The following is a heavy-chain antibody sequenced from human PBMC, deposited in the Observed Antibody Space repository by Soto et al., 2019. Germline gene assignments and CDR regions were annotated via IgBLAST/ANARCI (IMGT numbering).Heavy chain of an antibody. D-gene: IGHD6-19*01. V-gene: IGHV3-9*01. CDR1: GFTFDDYA. J-gene: IGHJ3*02. CDR2: ISWNSGSI. Sequence: GGSLRLSCAASGFTFDDYAMHWVRQAPGKGLEWVSGISWNSGSIGYADSVKGRFTISRDNAKNSLYLQMNSLRAEDTALYYCAKETAGEIAVVRGVAFDIWGQGTMVTVSS. CDR3: AKETAGEIAVVRGVAFDI.